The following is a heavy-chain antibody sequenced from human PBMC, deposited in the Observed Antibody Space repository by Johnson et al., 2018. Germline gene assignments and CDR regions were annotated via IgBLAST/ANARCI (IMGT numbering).Heavy chain of an antibody. J-gene: IGHJ3*02. CDR3: ARDGDYAFDI. D-gene: IGHD7-27*01. CDR2: IYHSGST. CDR1: MGSTSTYY. V-gene: IGHV4-59*12. Sequence: QVQLQESGPGLVKPSETLSLTCTVSMGSTSTYYWSWIRQPPGKGLEWIGYIYHSGSTNYNPSLKSRVTVSVDTSNNQFALRLSSVTAADTAVYYCARDGDYAFDIWGQGTMVTVSS.